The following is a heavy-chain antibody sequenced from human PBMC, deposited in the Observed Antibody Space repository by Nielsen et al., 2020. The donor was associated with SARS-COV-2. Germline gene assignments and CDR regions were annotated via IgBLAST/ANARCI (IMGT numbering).Heavy chain of an antibody. Sequence: GGSLRLSCAASGFSFSDYYMSWIRQAPGKGLEWVSYISSSTSYTNYADSVTGRFTISRDNAKNSLYLQMNSLRAEDTAVYYCARTTYSSSWFDYWGQGTLVTVSS. CDR2: ISSSTSYT. V-gene: IGHV3-11*03. CDR1: GFSFSDYY. D-gene: IGHD6-13*01. J-gene: IGHJ4*02. CDR3: ARTTYSSSWFDY.